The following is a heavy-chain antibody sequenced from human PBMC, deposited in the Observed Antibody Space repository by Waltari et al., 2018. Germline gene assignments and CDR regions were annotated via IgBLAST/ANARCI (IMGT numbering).Heavy chain of an antibody. CDR1: AGSISSYY. Sequence: QVQLQESGPGLVKPSETLSLTCIVSAGSISSYYWSWIRQPPGKGLEWIGFVVHSGTTNYNPCFQSRVTISVDESKNQFSLKLAAVTAADTAVYYCARSHSDGWPNQSFEYWGQGSLVTVSS. D-gene: IGHD6-19*01. CDR3: ARSHSDGWPNQSFEY. CDR2: VVHSGTT. J-gene: IGHJ4*02. V-gene: IGHV4-59*01.